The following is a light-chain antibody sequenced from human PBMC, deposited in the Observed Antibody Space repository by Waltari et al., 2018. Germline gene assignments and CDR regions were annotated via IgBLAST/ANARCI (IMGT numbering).Light chain of an antibody. V-gene: IGLV2-14*03. Sequence: QPALTQPASVSGSPGQSITIPCPGSSSDIGGYDYVSWYQQHPGKAPKLIIYDVTKRPSGISSRFSGSKSGNTASLTISGLQAEDEADYYCSSYTTNKTPVIGGGTKVTVL. CDR2: DVT. J-gene: IGLJ2*01. CDR3: SSYTTNKTPV. CDR1: SSDIGGYDY.